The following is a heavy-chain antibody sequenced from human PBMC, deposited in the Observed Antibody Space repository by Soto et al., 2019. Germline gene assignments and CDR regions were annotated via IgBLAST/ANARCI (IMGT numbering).Heavy chain of an antibody. CDR2: IYYSGST. CDR3: DKTGYPGPFDY. V-gene: IGHV4-39*01. J-gene: IGHJ4*02. D-gene: IGHD3-9*01. Sequence: PSETLSLTCTVSGGSISSSSYYWGWTRQPPGKGLEWIGSIYYSGSTYYNPSLKSRVTISVDTSKNQFSLKLSSVTAADTAVYYCDKTGYPGPFDYWGQGTLVTVYS. CDR1: GGSISSSSYY.